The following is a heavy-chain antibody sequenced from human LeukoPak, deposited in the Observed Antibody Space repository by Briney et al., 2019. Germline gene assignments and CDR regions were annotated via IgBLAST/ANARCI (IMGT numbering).Heavy chain of an antibody. CDR2: ISGSGGST. D-gene: IGHD2-15*01. CDR1: GFTFSSYA. Sequence: PGGSLRLSCAASGFTFSSYAMSWVRQAPGKGLEWVSAISGSGGSTYYADSVKGRFTISRDNSKNTLYLQMNSPRAEDTAVYYCAKDLSGALWYYFDYWGQGTLVTVSS. V-gene: IGHV3-23*01. CDR3: AKDLSGALWYYFDY. J-gene: IGHJ4*02.